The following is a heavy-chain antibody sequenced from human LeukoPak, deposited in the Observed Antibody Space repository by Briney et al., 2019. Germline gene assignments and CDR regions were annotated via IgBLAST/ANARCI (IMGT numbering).Heavy chain of an antibody. CDR2: FSGYNGNT. V-gene: IGHV1-18*01. Sequence: ASVKVSGKASVYTFTSYAISWVRQAPGQGLEGMGWFSGYNGNTKYAQKLQGRVTMTTDTSTSTAYMGLSSLRSDDTAVYYCARGYSYGSDYYYGMGVWGQGGTVTVSS. CDR3: ARGYSYGSDYYYGMGV. CDR1: VYTFTSYA. D-gene: IGHD5-18*01. J-gene: IGHJ6*01.